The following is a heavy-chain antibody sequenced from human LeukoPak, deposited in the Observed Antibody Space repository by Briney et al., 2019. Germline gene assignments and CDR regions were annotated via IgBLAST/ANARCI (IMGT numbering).Heavy chain of an antibody. CDR2: FDPEDGET. CDR3: ATGPPLWFRELSFLFDY. V-gene: IGHV1-24*01. D-gene: IGHD3-10*01. Sequence: ASVKVSCKVSGYTLTELSMHWVRQAPGKGLEWMGGFDPEDGETIYAQKFQGRVTMTEDTSTDTAYMELSSLRSEDTAVYYCATGPPLWFRELSFLFDYWGQGTLVTVSS. J-gene: IGHJ4*02. CDR1: GYTLTELS.